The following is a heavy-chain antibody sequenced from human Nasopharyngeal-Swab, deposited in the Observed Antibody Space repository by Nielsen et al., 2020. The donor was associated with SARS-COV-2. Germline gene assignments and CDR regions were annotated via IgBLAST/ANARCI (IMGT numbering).Heavy chain of an antibody. Sequence: SETLSLTCTVSGGSISSYYWTWIRQPPGKGLECIGYISYSGSTNYKPSPKSGVTISVDTSKNQFSLKLSPVTTADTAVYYCTRRTLSSSGYYFDYWGQGTLVTVSS. D-gene: IGHD2-2*01. CDR2: ISYSGST. J-gene: IGHJ4*02. CDR3: TRRTLSSSGYYFDY. V-gene: IGHV4-59*08. CDR1: GGSISSYY.